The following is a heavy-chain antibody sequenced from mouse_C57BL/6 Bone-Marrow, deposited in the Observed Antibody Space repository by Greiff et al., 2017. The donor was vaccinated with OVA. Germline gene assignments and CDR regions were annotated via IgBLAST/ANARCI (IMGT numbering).Heavy chain of an antibody. D-gene: IGHD1-1*01. CDR3: TYYYGSSFYAMDY. V-gene: IGHV1-76*01. CDR1: GYTFTDYY. Sequence: QVHVKQSGAELVRPGASVKLSCKASGYTFTDYYINWVKQRPGQGLEWIARIYPGSGNTYYNEKFKGKATLTAEKSSSTAYMQLSSLTSEDSAVYFGTYYYGSSFYAMDYWGQGTSVTVSS. CDR2: IYPGSGNT. J-gene: IGHJ4*01.